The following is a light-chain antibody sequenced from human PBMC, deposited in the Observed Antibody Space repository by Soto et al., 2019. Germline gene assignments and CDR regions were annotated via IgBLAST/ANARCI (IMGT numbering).Light chain of an antibody. Sequence: DIQMTQSPSSLSASVGDRVTITCRASQSISTYLNWYQQKPGKAPKLLIYAASSLQSGVPSRFTGSGSGTEFTLTISSLQPEDFATYYCQQSYITLTWTFGQGTKVEIK. V-gene: IGKV1-39*01. CDR1: QSISTY. CDR2: AAS. CDR3: QQSYITLTWT. J-gene: IGKJ1*01.